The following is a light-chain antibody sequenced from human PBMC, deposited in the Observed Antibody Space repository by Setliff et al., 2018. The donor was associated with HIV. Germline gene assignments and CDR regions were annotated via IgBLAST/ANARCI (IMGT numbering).Light chain of an antibody. CDR2: DVS. V-gene: IGLV2-14*03. J-gene: IGLJ1*01. Sequence: QSALTQPASVSGSPGQSITISCTGSSSDVGGYNYVSWFQQHPGKAPKLMISDVSNRPSGVSIRFSGSKSGNTASLTISGLQAEDEADYYCCSYAGSYTYVFGTGTKATVL. CDR1: SSDVGGYNY. CDR3: CSYAGSYTYV.